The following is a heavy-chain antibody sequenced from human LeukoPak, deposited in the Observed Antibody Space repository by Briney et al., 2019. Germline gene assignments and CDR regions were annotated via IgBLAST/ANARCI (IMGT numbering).Heavy chain of an antibody. CDR1: GHRLSELP. CDR2: FDPENDER. CDR3: ATEVTSIVPDY. D-gene: IGHD2-21*01. V-gene: IGHV1-24*01. J-gene: IGHJ4*02. Sequence: ASEQVSCKVSGHRLSELPMYWVRQAPGKGLEWMGGFDPENDERLYAQKFRGRLTMTEDTSTDTAYMELSSLRSEDTAVYYCATEVTSIVPDYWGQGTLVTVSS.